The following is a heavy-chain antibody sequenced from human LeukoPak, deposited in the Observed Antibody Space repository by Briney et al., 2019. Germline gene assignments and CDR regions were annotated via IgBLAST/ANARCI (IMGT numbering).Heavy chain of an antibody. CDR1: GFTFSSYG. Sequence: PGGSLRLSCAASGFTFSSYGMHWVRQAPGKGLEWVAFIRYDGSNKYYADSVKGRFTISRDNSKNTLYLQMNSLRAEDTAVYYCHVDIVVRTVGGDFEFWDYWGQGTLVTVSS. CDR3: HVDIVVRTVGGDFEFWDY. J-gene: IGHJ4*02. V-gene: IGHV3-30*02. CDR2: IRYDGSNK. D-gene: IGHD5-12*01.